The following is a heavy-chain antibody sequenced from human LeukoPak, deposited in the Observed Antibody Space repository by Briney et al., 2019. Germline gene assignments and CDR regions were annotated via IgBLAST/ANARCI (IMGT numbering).Heavy chain of an antibody. CDR2: IASDGSST. V-gene: IGHV3-74*01. CDR3: AKGTIAAAGTDCDY. CDR1: GFTFSSYW. J-gene: IGHJ4*02. Sequence: GGSLRLSCAASGFTFSSYWMNWVRQAPGKGLVWVSRIASDGSSTTYADSVKGRFSISRDNSKDTLFLHMSSLRAEDTAVYYCAKGTIAAAGTDCDYWGQGTQVTVSS. D-gene: IGHD6-13*01.